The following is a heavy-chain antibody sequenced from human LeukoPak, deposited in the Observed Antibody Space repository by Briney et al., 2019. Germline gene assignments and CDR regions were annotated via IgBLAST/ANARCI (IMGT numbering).Heavy chain of an antibody. CDR3: TTPGIAAASPNWFDP. CDR2: ISGSGGST. D-gene: IGHD6-13*01. J-gene: IGHJ5*02. Sequence: GGSLRLSCAASGFTFSSYAMSWVRQAPGKGLEWVSAISGSGGSTYYADSVKGRFTISRDDSKNTAYLQMNSLKTEDTAVYYCTTPGIAAASPNWFDPWGQGTLVTVSS. CDR1: GFTFSSYA. V-gene: IGHV3-23*01.